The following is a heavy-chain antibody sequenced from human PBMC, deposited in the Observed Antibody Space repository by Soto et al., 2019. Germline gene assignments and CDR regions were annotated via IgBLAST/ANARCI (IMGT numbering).Heavy chain of an antibody. CDR2: IYYSGST. Sequence: QLQLQESGPGLVKPSETLSLTCTVSGGSISSSSYYWGWIRQPPGKGLEWIGSIYYSGSTYYNPSLKSRVTISVDTSKNQFSLKLSSVTAADTAVYYCARQVRKQLVGGIDYWGQGTLVTVSS. CDR3: ARQVRKQLVGGIDY. CDR1: GGSISSSSYY. J-gene: IGHJ4*02. V-gene: IGHV4-39*01. D-gene: IGHD6-13*01.